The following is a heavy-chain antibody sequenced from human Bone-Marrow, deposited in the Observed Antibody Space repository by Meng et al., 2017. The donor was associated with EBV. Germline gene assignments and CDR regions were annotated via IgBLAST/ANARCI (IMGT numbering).Heavy chain of an antibody. CDR3: AKMGYCSSTSCYAAFDY. Sequence: EVQLLESGGGLVQPGGSLGLSCAALGFTFSSYAMSWVRQAPGKGLEWVSAISGSGGSTYYADSVKGRFTISRDNSKNTLYLQMNSLRAEDTAVYYCAKMGYCSSTSCYAAFDYWGQGTLVTVSS. CDR2: ISGSGGST. J-gene: IGHJ4*02. CDR1: GFTFSSYA. V-gene: IGHV3-23*01. D-gene: IGHD2-2*01.